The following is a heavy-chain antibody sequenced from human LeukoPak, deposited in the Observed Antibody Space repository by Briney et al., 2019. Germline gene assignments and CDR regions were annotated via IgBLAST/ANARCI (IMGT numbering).Heavy chain of an antibody. D-gene: IGHD3-22*01. Sequence: SETLSLTCTVSGASISSYYWSWIRQPAGKGLEWIGRIYASGTTNYNPSLKSRVTMSVDTSKNQFSLNLSSVTAADTAMYYCARDIYCEGSGYTFDYWGQGTLVTVSS. CDR2: IYASGTT. V-gene: IGHV4-4*07. CDR3: ARDIYCEGSGYTFDY. J-gene: IGHJ4*02. CDR1: GASISSYY.